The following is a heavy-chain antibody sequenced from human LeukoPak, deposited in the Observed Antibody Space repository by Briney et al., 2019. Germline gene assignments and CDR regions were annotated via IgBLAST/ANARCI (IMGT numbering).Heavy chain of an antibody. CDR1: GGTFSSYA. CDR3: ARDRRDETTVVTPGIDY. J-gene: IGHJ4*02. CDR2: ISAYNGNT. D-gene: IGHD4-23*01. V-gene: IGHV1-18*01. Sequence: RASVKVSCKASGGTFSSYAISWVRQAPGQGLEWMGWISAYNGNTNYAQKLQGRVTMTTDTSTSTAYMELRSLRSDDTAVYYCARDRRDETTVVTPGIDYWGQGTLVTVSS.